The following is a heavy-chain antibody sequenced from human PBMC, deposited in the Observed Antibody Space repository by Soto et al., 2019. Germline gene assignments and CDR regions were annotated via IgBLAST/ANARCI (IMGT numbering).Heavy chain of an antibody. CDR1: GASINNFY. V-gene: IGHV4-59*01. CDR3: ASYYCSSGTCYFFDY. D-gene: IGHD2-2*01. CDR2: IYHTGKS. Sequence: NPSETLSLTCTVSGASINNFYWSWIRQTPGKGLEWIGFIYHTGKSNYNPSLKSRVSFSVDTSKNQFSLKLSSVTAADTAVYYCASYYCSSGTCYFFDYWGQGILVTVSS. J-gene: IGHJ4*02.